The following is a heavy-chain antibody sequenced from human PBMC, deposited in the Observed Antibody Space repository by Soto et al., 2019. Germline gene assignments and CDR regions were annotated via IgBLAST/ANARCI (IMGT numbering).Heavy chain of an antibody. CDR1: GDTISTGGYT. CDR3: ARVSGSYYYGMDV. V-gene: IGHV4-30-2*01. CDR2: TYHSGNP. Sequence: SETLSLTCDVSGDTISTGGYTWAWIRQPPGEALEWIGHTYHSGNPYYNPSLKSRVIISVDRSKNQFSLKLSSVTAADTAVYYCARVSGSYYYGMDVWGQGTTVTVSS. J-gene: IGHJ6*02.